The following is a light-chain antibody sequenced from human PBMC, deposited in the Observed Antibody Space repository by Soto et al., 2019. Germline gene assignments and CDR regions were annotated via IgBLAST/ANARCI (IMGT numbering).Light chain of an antibody. CDR1: QSISSW. CDR2: KAS. CDR3: QQYNADWT. V-gene: IGKV1-5*03. Sequence: DIQMTQSPSTLSASAGDRVTITCRASQSISSWLAWYQQKPGKAPKLLIYKASSLQSGVPSRFSGSGSDREFTLTISSLQPDDFATYYCQQYNADWTFGQGTKVEIK. J-gene: IGKJ1*01.